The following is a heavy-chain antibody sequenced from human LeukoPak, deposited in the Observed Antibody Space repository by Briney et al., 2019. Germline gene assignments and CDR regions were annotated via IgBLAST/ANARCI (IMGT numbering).Heavy chain of an antibody. CDR1: GFSISSGFY. CDR2: AHHSGNT. D-gene: IGHD3-10*01. V-gene: IGHV4-38-2*02. CDR3: ARAGIYGSGSFHRAKESDEYFQH. Sequence: SETLSLTCSVSGFSISSGFYWGWIRQPPGKGLEWIGSAHHSGNTHYNPSLKSRVTVSIDTSKNEFSLKLSSVTAADTAVYYCARAGIYGSGSFHRAKESDEYFQHWGQGTLVTVSS. J-gene: IGHJ1*01.